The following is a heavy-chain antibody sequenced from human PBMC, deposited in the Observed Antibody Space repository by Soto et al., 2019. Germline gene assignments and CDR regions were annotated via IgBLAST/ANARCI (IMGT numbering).Heavy chain of an antibody. J-gene: IGHJ4*02. CDR1: GYTFTTYG. CDR3: ARGPTDYYDNSGNYFFDY. Sequence: QVQLVQSGAEVKKPGASVKVSCKASGYTFTTYGMSWVRQAPGQGLAWMGWISTYNGNTKYAERLQGRVTMTTDTTTSTAYMELRSLRSDDTAVYYCARGPTDYYDNSGNYFFDYWGQGTLVTVSS. D-gene: IGHD3-22*01. V-gene: IGHV1-18*01. CDR2: ISTYNGNT.